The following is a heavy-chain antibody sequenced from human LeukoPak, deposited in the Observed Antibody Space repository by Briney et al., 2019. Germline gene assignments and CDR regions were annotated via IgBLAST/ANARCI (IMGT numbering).Heavy chain of an antibody. CDR3: AREGVSGLFDY. J-gene: IGHJ4*02. D-gene: IGHD3-10*01. CDR1: GGSISSGGYY. Sequence: SETLSLTCTVSGGSISSGGYYWSWIRQHPGKGLEGIGYIYYSGSTYYNPSLKSRVTISVDTSKNQFSLKLSSVTAADTAVYYCAREGVSGLFDYWGQGTLVTVSS. CDR2: IYYSGST. V-gene: IGHV4-31*03.